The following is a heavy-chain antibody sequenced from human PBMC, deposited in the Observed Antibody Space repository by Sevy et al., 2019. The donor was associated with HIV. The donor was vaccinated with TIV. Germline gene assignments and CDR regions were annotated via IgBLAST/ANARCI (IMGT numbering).Heavy chain of an antibody. CDR1: GYSFTTYW. J-gene: IGHJ4*02. CDR3: ARLEQRHCNAAHCYPFDY. V-gene: IGHV5-51*01. Sequence: GESLKISCEGSGYSFTTYWIGWVRQMPGKGLEWMGVIYPDDSDTRYNPSFPGQVTISADKSINTAYLEWSSLKASDTAIYYCARLEQRHCNAAHCYPFDYWGQGTLVTVSS. CDR2: IYPDDSDT. D-gene: IGHD2-21*01.